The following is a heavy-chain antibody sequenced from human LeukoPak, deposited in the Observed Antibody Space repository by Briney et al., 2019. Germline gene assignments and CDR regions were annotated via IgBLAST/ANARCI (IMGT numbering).Heavy chain of an antibody. D-gene: IGHD6-6*01. CDR2: FDPEDGET. V-gene: IGHV1-24*01. CDR3: ASSQSGDIAARPFDY. CDR1: GYTLTELS. Sequence: ASVKVSCKVSGYTLTELSMHWVRQAPGKGLEWMGGFDPEDGETIYAQKFQGRVTMTEDTSTDTAYMELSSLRSEDTAVYYCASSQSGDIAARPFDYWGQGTLVTVSS. J-gene: IGHJ4*02.